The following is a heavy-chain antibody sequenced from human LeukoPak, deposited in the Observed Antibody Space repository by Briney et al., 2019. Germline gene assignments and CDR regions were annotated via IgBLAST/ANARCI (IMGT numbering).Heavy chain of an antibody. CDR1: GDSIRGFY. J-gene: IGHJ5*02. CDR2: LYYSRDT. V-gene: IGHV4-59*08. Sequence: SETLSLTCSVSGDSIRGFYWSWIRQPPGKELEWIGYLYYSRDTNYNPALNSRVTISLDASKNQFSLKMSSVTAADTAVYYCARLRRDIVVVPAERGFDPWGQGTLVTVSS. CDR3: ARLRRDIVVVPAERGFDP. D-gene: IGHD2-2*01.